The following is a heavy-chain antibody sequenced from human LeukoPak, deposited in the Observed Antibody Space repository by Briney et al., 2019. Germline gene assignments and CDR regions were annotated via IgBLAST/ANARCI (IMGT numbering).Heavy chain of an antibody. Sequence: SETLSLTCTVSGGSISDYYWSWIRQPAGKGLEWIGRLYTRGSTYYNPSLKSRVTISVDRSKNQFSLKLSSVTAADTAVYYCARAYGDYPSLFDYWGQGTLVTVSS. D-gene: IGHD4-17*01. J-gene: IGHJ4*02. CDR2: LYTRGST. CDR1: GGSISDYY. V-gene: IGHV4-4*07. CDR3: ARAYGDYPSLFDY.